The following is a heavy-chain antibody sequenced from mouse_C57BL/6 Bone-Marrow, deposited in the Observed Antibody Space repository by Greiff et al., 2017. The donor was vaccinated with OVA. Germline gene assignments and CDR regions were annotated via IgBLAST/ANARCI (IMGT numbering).Heavy chain of an antibody. CDR2: IYYSGTI. CDR3: AREDTTVVDY. CDR1: GISITTGNYR. J-gene: IGHJ2*01. D-gene: IGHD1-1*01. V-gene: IGHV3-5*01. Sequence: EVKLLESGPGLVKPSQTVFFTCTVTGISITTGNYRWSWLRQFPGNKLEWIGYIYYSGTITYNPSLTSRTPITRNTPKNQFFLEMNSLTAEDTATYYCAREDTTVVDYWGQGTTLTVSS.